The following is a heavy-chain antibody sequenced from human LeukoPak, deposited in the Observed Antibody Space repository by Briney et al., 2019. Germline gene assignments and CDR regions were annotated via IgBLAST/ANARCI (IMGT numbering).Heavy chain of an antibody. D-gene: IGHD6-19*01. V-gene: IGHV4-39*01. CDR2: IYYSGST. CDR1: GGSISSSSYY. CDR3: ARTRIAVAGRDWFDP. Sequence: SSETLSLTCTVSGGSISSSSYYWGWIRQPPGKGLEWIGSIYYSGSTYYNPSLKSRVTISVDTSKNQFSLKLSSVTAADTAVYYCARTRIAVAGRDWFDPWGQGTLVTVSS. J-gene: IGHJ5*02.